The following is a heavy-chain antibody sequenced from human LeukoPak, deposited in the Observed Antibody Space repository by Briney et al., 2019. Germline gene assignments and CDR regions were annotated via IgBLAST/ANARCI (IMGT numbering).Heavy chain of an antibody. CDR2: INPNSGGT. J-gene: IGHJ4*02. Sequence: GASVKVSCKASGYTFTGYYMHWVRQAPGQGLEWMGWINPNSGGTNYAQKFQGRVTMTRDTSISTAYMELSRLRSDDTAVYYCARDRRVKYNWNDVGYWGQGTLVTVSS. CDR3: ARDRRVKYNWNDVGY. CDR1: GYTFTGYY. D-gene: IGHD1-1*01. V-gene: IGHV1-2*02.